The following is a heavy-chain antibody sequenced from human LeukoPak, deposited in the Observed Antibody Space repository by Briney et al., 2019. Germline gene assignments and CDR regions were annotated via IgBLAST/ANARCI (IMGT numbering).Heavy chain of an antibody. J-gene: IGHJ4*02. CDR2: ISSDGSNK. D-gene: IGHD2-15*01. Sequence: RGSLRLSCAASGFTFSSYTMHWVRQAPGKGLEWVAVISSDGSNKYYADSVKGRFTISRDNSKNTLYLQMNSLRVEDTAVYYCARDLSGVGIEAYWGQGTLATVSS. CDR1: GFTFSSYT. V-gene: IGHV3-30*04. CDR3: ARDLSGVGIEAY.